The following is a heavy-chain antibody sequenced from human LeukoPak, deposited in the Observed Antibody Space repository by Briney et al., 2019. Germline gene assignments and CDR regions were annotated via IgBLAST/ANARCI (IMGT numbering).Heavy chain of an antibody. CDR3: ARDGLQTRYSWNDEGRQGWFVP. V-gene: IGHV1-46*01. D-gene: IGHD1-1*01. Sequence: ASVKLSCTASGYTFTGYYMQGVRHAPGQGLEWMGIVNTSDGSTSYAQKLQGRATMRGDTSTTSAYMELTSLRLEAPAGYYFARDGLQTRYSWNDEGRQGWFVPWGQGTLVTVCS. J-gene: IGHJ5*02. CDR1: GYTFTGYY. CDR2: VNTSDGST.